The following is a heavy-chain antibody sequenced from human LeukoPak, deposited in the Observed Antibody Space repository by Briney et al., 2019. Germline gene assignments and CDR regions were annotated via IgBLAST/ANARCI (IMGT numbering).Heavy chain of an antibody. Sequence: ASVKVSCKASGYAFTSYDISWVRQAPGQGLEWMGWISASNGNTNCAQILQGRVTLTTDTSTSTAYMELRSLTSDDTAVYYCARDNLYYGSDYWGQGTLVTVSS. CDR2: ISASNGNT. D-gene: IGHD3-3*01. V-gene: IGHV1-18*01. CDR3: ARDNLYYGSDY. CDR1: GYAFTSYD. J-gene: IGHJ4*02.